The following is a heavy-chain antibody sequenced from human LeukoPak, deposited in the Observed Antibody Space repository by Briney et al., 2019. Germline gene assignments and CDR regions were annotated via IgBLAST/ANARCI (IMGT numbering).Heavy chain of an antibody. CDR2: ISSSSSYI. CDR3: ARGILGGDGYNFLREFSY. Sequence: SGGSLRLSCAASGFTFSSYSMNWVRQAPGKGLEWVSSISSSSSYIYYADSVKGRFTISRDNAKNSLYLQMNSLRAEDTAVYYCARGILGGDGYNFLREFSYWGQGTLVTVSS. D-gene: IGHD5-24*01. CDR1: GFTFSSYS. J-gene: IGHJ4*02. V-gene: IGHV3-21*01.